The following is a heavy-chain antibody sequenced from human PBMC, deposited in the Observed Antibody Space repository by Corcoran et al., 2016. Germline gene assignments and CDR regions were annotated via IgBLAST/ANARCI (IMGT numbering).Heavy chain of an antibody. Sequence: QVQLVQSGAEVKKPGSSVKLSCKASGGTFSSYAISWVRQAPGQGLEWMGGIIPIFGTANYAQKFQGRVTITADESTSTAYMELSSRRSEDTAVYCCAWGMTTNYYYYGMDVWGQGTTVTVSS. J-gene: IGHJ6*02. D-gene: IGHD4-4*01. V-gene: IGHV1-69*01. CDR2: IIPIFGTA. CDR1: GGTFSSYA. CDR3: AWGMTTNYYYYGMDV.